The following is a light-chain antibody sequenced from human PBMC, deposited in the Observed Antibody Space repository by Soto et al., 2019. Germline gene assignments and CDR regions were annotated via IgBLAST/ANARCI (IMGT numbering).Light chain of an antibody. V-gene: IGLV1-51*01. CDR1: SSNIGNNY. CDR2: DNN. J-gene: IGLJ2*01. CDR3: GTWDSSLSAVV. Sequence: QSVLTQPPSVSAAPGQKVTISCSGSSSNIGNNYVSWYQQLPGTAPKLLIYDNNQRPLGIPGRFSGSTSGTSATLGITGLQTGDEADYFCGTWDSSLSAVVFGGGTKPTVL.